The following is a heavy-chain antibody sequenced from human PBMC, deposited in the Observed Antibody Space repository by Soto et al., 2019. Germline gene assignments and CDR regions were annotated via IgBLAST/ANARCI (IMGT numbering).Heavy chain of an antibody. V-gene: IGHV1-69*01. J-gene: IGHJ5*02. Sequence: QVQLVQSGAEVKKPGSSVKVSCKASGGTFSSYGISWVRQAPGQGLEWMGGIIPIFGTANYAQKFQGRVTITADESTSTAYMELSSLRSEDTAVYYCARDWGRKAAAAAGGWFDPWGQGTLVTVSS. CDR3: ARDWGRKAAAAAGGWFDP. CDR1: GGTFSSYG. D-gene: IGHD6-13*01. CDR2: IIPIFGTA.